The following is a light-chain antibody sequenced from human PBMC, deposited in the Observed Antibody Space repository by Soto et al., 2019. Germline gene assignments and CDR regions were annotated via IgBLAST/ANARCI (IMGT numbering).Light chain of an antibody. V-gene: IGKV3D-20*02. CDR1: QSVRSSY. CDR3: QQRSNWPT. Sequence: EIVLTQSPGTLSLSPGERATLSCRASQSVRSSYFAWYQQKPGQAPRLLIFGASTRAPGIPDRFSGSGSGTDFTLTISSLEPEDFAVYYCQQRSNWPTFGGGTKVDIK. J-gene: IGKJ4*01. CDR2: GAS.